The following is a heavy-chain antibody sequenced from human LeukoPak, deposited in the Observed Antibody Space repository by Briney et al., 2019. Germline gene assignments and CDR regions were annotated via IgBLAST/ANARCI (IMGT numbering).Heavy chain of an antibody. CDR3: AQQLVSHSDY. V-gene: IGHV1-69*04. D-gene: IGHD6-13*01. Sequence: SVKVSCKASGGTFSSYAISWVRQAPGQGLEWMGRIIPILGIANYAQKFQGRVTITADKSASTAYMELSSLRSEDTAVYYCAQQLVSHSDYWGQGTLVTVSS. CDR2: IIPILGIA. J-gene: IGHJ4*02. CDR1: GGTFSSYA.